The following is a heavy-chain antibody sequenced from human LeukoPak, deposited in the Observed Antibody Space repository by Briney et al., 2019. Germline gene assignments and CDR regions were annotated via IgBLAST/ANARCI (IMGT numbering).Heavy chain of an antibody. CDR1: GFTFSSYA. Sequence: GGSLRLSCAASGFTFSSYAMHWVRQAPGKGVEWVANIKQDGSEKYYVDSVKGRFTISRDNAKNSLYLQMNSLRAEDTAVHYGAQVVPAAIREYYFDYWGQGTLVTVSS. V-gene: IGHV3-7*01. D-gene: IGHD2-2*02. J-gene: IGHJ4*02. CDR3: AQVVPAAIREYYFDY. CDR2: IKQDGSEK.